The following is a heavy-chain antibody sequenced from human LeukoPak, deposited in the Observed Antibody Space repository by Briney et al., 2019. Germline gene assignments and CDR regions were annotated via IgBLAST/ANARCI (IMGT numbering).Heavy chain of an antibody. Sequence: GGSLRLSCAASGFTFSSYAMHWVRQAPGKGLEWVAVISYDGSNKYYADSVKGRFTISRDNSKNTLYLQMNSLRAEDTAVYYCARPDADYYDSRGALNHWGQGTLVTASS. CDR3: ARPDADYYDSRGALNH. J-gene: IGHJ5*02. CDR2: ISYDGSNK. D-gene: IGHD3-22*01. V-gene: IGHV3-30-3*01. CDR1: GFTFSSYA.